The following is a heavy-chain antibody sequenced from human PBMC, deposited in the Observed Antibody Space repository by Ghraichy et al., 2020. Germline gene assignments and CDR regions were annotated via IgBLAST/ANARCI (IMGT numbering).Heavy chain of an antibody. CDR1: GFTFSSYE. D-gene: IGHD2-21*02. J-gene: IGHJ2*01. CDR3: VRGRGIIVVVTAIPRPFDL. CDR2: ISSSGSTI. Sequence: GGSLRLSCAASGFTFSSYEMNWVRQAPGKGLEWVSYISSSGSTIYYADSVKGRFTISRDNAKNSLYLQMNSLRAEDTAVYYCVRGRGIIVVVTAIPRPFDLWGRGTLVTVSS. V-gene: IGHV3-48*03.